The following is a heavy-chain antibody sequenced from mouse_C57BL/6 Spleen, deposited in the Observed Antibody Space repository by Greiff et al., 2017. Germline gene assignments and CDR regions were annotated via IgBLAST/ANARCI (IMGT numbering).Heavy chain of an antibody. Sequence: VQLKESGGGLVQPGGSLKLSCAASGFTFSDYGMAWVRQAPRKGPAWVAFISNLAYSIYYADTVTGRFTISRENAKNTLYLEMSSLRSEDTAMYYCARLLTGYYAMDYWGQGTSVTVSS. D-gene: IGHD4-1*01. V-gene: IGHV5-15*01. CDR2: ISNLAYSI. J-gene: IGHJ4*01. CDR3: ARLLTGYYAMDY. CDR1: GFTFSDYG.